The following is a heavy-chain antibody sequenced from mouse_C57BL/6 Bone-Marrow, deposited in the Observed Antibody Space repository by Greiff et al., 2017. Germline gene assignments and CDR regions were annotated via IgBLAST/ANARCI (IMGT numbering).Heavy chain of an antibody. V-gene: IGHV5-17*01. CDR1: GFTFSDYG. CDR2: ISSGSSTI. D-gene: IGHD2-4*01. Sequence: EVQRVESGGGLVKPGGSLKLSCAASGFTFSDYGMHWVRQAPEKGLEWVAYISSGSSTIYYADTVKGRFTISRDNAKNTLFLQMSSLRSEDTAMYYCERRDEDYVYAMDYWGQGTSVTVSS. CDR3: ERRDEDYVYAMDY. J-gene: IGHJ4*01.